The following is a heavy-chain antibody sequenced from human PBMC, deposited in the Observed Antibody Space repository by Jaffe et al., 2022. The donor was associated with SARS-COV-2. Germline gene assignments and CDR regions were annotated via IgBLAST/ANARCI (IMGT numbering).Heavy chain of an antibody. V-gene: IGHV5-51*01. Sequence: EVQLVQSGAEVKKPGESLKISCKGSGYKFATYWIAWVRQMPGKGLEWMGIIYPGGSDPRYSPSFQGQVTISADKSINTAFLQWSSLKVSDTAIYYCARREGGLDVWGQGTTVTVSS. CDR1: GYKFATYW. J-gene: IGHJ6*02. CDR2: IYPGGSDP. CDR3: ARREGGLDV.